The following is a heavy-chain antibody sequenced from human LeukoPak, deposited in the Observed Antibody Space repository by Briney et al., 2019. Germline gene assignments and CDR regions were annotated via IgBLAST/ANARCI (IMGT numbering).Heavy chain of an antibody. Sequence: GASVKVSCKASGYTFTSYGTSWVRQAPGQGLEWMGWISAYNGNTNYAQKLQGRVTMTTDTSTSTAYMELRSLRSDDTAVYYCARDPTLSIFDDYYYYGMDVWGQGTTVTVSS. CDR2: ISAYNGNT. D-gene: IGHD3-3*01. CDR1: GYTFTSYG. V-gene: IGHV1-18*01. CDR3: ARDPTLSIFDDYYYYGMDV. J-gene: IGHJ6*02.